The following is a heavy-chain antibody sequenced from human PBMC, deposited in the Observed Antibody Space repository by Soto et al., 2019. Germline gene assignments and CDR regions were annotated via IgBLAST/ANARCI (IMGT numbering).Heavy chain of an antibody. CDR2: ISSSSSYI. CDR3: ARDSWSARDNKGSFDY. Sequence: EVQLVESGGGLVKPGGSLRLSCAASGFTFSSYSMNWVRQAPGKGLEWVSSISSSSSYIYYADSVKGRFTISRDNAKTSRYLQINSLTAEDTAVYYCARDSWSARDNKGSFDYWGQGTLVTVSS. V-gene: IGHV3-21*01. D-gene: IGHD1-20*01. J-gene: IGHJ4*02. CDR1: GFTFSSYS.